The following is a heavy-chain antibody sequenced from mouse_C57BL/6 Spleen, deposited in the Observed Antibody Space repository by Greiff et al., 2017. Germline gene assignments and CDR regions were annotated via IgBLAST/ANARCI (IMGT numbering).Heavy chain of an antibody. J-gene: IGHJ2*01. CDR1: GYTFTSYG. CDR3: ATAQATLYYFDY. V-gene: IGHV1-81*01. CDR2: IYPRSGNT. D-gene: IGHD3-2*02. Sequence: VKLQESGAELARPGASVKLSCKASGYTFTSYGISWVKQRTGQGLEWIGEIYPRSGNTYYNEKFKGKATLTADKSSSTAYMELRSLTSEDSAVYFCATAQATLYYFDYWGQGTTLTVSS.